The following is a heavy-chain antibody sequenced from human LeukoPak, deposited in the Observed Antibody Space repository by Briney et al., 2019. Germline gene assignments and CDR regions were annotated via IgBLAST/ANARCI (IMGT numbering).Heavy chain of an antibody. D-gene: IGHD6-6*01. CDR2: ISYDGSNK. CDR1: GFTFSSYG. J-gene: IGHJ4*02. CDR3: ARDLKGEDSSSSGDY. Sequence: GGSLRLSCAASGFTFSSYGMHWVRQAPGKGLEWVAVISYDGSNKYYADSVKGRFTISRDNSKNTLYLQMNSLRAEDTAVYYCARDLKGEDSSSSGDYWGQGTLVTVSS. V-gene: IGHV3-30*03.